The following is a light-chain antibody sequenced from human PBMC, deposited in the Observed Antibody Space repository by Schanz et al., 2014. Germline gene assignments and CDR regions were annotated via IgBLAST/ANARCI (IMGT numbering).Light chain of an antibody. CDR1: QSVSSN. Sequence: EIVMTQTPATLSVSPGGRATLSCRASQSVSSNLAWYRQKPGQAPRLLIHGVSSRATGIPDRFSGSGSGTDFTLTISRLEPEDFAVYFCQQYDNLPYTFGPGTKVDI. J-gene: IGKJ3*01. CDR3: QQYDNLPYT. V-gene: IGKV3D-15*01. CDR2: GVS.